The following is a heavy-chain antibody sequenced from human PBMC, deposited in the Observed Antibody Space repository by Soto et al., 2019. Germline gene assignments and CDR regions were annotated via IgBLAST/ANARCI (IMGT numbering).Heavy chain of an antibody. Sequence: PGGSLRLSCAASGFTFSSYAMSWVRQAPGKGLEWVSAISGSGGSTYYADSVKGRFTISRDNSKNTLYLQMNSLRAEDTAVYYCAKDRSRRHWPDRYYGMDVWGQGTTVTVSS. D-gene: IGHD1-1*01. J-gene: IGHJ6*02. V-gene: IGHV3-23*01. CDR2: ISGSGGST. CDR3: AKDRSRRHWPDRYYGMDV. CDR1: GFTFSSYA.